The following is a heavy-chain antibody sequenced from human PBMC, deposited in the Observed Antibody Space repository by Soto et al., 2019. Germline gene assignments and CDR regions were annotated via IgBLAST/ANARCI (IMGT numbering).Heavy chain of an antibody. CDR1: GGSIGSGGYS. D-gene: IGHD6-19*01. V-gene: IGHV4-30-2*01. CDR3: ARAGGLGAVAVDY. Sequence: QLQLQESGSGLVKPSQTLSLTCAVSGGSIGSGGYSWSWIRQPPGKGLEWIGYIYHSGSTYYNPSLKRRVTISVDRSKTQFSLKLSSVTAADTAVYYCARAGGLGAVAVDYWGQGTLVTVSS. CDR2: IYHSGST. J-gene: IGHJ4*02.